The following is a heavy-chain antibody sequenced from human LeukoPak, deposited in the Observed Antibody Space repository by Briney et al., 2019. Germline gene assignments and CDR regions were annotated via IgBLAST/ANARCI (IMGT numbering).Heavy chain of an antibody. D-gene: IGHD1-7*01. J-gene: IGHJ6*02. CDR1: GFNFRGYA. CDR3: ATAVVMGGTNYYYYGMDV. CDR2: ISGSGGRA. Sequence: GGSLRLSCAPSGFNFRGYAMSWVRQAPGKGLEWVSAISGSGGRAHYADSVRGRFTISRDNSQDTLQLQMNSLSAEDTADYYCATAVVMGGTNYYYYGMDVWGQGTTVTVSS. V-gene: IGHV3-23*01.